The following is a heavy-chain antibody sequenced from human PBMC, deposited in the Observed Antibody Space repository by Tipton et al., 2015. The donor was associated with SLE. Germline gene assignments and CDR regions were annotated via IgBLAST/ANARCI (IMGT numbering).Heavy chain of an antibody. CDR2: IWYDGSNK. J-gene: IGHJ4*02. V-gene: IGHV3-30*19. CDR1: GFTFSSYA. Sequence: SLRLSCAASGFTFSSYAMHWVRQAPGKGLEWVAIIWYDGSNKYYADSVKGRFTISRDNSKNTLYLQMNSLRAEDTAVYYCARVLITMVQGVTNFDYWGQGALVTVSS. CDR3: ARVLITMVQGVTNFDY. D-gene: IGHD3-10*01.